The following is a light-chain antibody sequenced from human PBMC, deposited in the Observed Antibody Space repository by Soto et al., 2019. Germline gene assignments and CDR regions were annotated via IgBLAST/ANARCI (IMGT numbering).Light chain of an antibody. CDR1: SSNIGAGCD. CDR2: GNS. J-gene: IGLJ2*01. CDR3: QSYDSSVSKVV. Sequence: QSVLAQPPSVSGAPGQSVTISCTGSSSNIGAGCDVHWYQQLPGTAPKLLIYGNSNRPSGVPDRFSGSKSGTSASLAITGLQAEDEADYYCQSYDSSVSKVVFGGGTKLTVL. V-gene: IGLV1-40*01.